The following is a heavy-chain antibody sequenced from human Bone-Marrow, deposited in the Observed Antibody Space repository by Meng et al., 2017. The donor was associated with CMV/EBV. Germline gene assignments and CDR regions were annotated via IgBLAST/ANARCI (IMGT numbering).Heavy chain of an antibody. D-gene: IGHD1-7*01. V-gene: IGHV4-39*07. CDR3: ARTFNWNYDAFDI. CDR2: IYYSGST. Sequence: SETLSLTCTVSGGSVSSGSYYWSWIRQPPGKGLEWIGSIYYSGSTYYNPSLKSRVTISVDTSKNQFSLKLSSVTAADTAVYYCARTFNWNYDAFDIWGQGTMVTVSS. J-gene: IGHJ3*02. CDR1: GGSVSSGSYY.